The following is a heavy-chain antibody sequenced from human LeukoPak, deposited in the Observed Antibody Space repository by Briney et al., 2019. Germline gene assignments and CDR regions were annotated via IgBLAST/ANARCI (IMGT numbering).Heavy chain of an antibody. CDR1: GYTFTSYA. Sequence: ASVKVSCKASGYTFTSYAMNWVRQAPGQGLEWMGWINTNTGNPTYAQGFTGRFVFSLDTSVSTAYLQISSLKAEDTAVFYCARDRVGYGSGSQRFDYWGQGTLVTVSS. CDR2: INTNTGNP. CDR3: ARDRVGYGSGSQRFDY. J-gene: IGHJ4*02. V-gene: IGHV7-4-1*02. D-gene: IGHD3-10*01.